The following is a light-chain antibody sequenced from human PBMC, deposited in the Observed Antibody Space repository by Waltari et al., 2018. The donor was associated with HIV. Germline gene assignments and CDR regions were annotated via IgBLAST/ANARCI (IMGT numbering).Light chain of an antibody. CDR1: RSDVDGYNY. CDR2: DVS. V-gene: IGLV2-11*01. J-gene: IGLJ2*01. Sequence: QSALTHPRSVSGSPGQSVTLPCTATRSDVDGYNYVSWYQKHPGKAPKLMIYDVSKRPSGVPDRFSGSKSGNTASLTISGLQAEDEADYYCCSYTGSYTVLFGGGTKLTVL. CDR3: CSYTGSYTVL.